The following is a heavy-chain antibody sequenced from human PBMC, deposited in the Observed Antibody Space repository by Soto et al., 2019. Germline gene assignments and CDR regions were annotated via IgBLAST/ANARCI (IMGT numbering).Heavy chain of an antibody. J-gene: IGHJ6*03. CDR3: ARDRRPQSNYYYYYYMDV. CDR2: IYYSGST. CDR1: GGSISSGGYY. V-gene: IGHV4-31*03. Sequence: SETLSLTCTVSGGSISSGGYYWSWIRQHPGKGLEWIGYIYYSGSTYYNPSLKSRVTISVDTSKNQFSLKLSSVTAADTAVYYCARDRRPQSNYYYYYYMDVWGKGTTVTVSS.